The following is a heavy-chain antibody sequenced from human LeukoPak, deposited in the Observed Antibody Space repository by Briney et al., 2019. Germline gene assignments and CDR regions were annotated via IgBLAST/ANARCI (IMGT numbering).Heavy chain of an antibody. CDR2: INPSGGST. D-gene: IGHD3-22*01. Sequence: ASVKVSCKTSGYTFTSYYMHWVRQAPGQGLEWMGIINPSGGSTSYAQKFQGRVTMTRDMSTSTVYMELSSLRSEDTAVYYCARQEARNYYYEGLDYWGQGNLVTVSS. V-gene: IGHV1-46*01. CDR1: GYTFTSYY. CDR3: ARQEARNYYYEGLDY. J-gene: IGHJ4*02.